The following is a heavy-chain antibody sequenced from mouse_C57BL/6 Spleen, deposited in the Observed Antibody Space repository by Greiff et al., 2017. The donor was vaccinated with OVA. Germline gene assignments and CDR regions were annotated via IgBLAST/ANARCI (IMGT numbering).Heavy chain of an antibody. V-gene: IGHV1-82*01. J-gene: IGHJ3*01. D-gene: IGHD2-3*01. CDR1: GYAFSSSW. CDR3: ARSPDGYYVY. Sequence: VQLQQSGPELVKPGASVKISCKASGYAFSSSWMNWVKQRPGKGLEWIGRIYPGDGDTNYNGKFKGKATLTADKSSSTAYMQLSSLTSEDSAVYFCARSPDGYYVYWGQGTLVTVSA. CDR2: IYPGDGDT.